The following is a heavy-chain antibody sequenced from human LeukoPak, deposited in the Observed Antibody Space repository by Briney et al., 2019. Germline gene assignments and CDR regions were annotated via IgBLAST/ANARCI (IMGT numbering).Heavy chain of an antibody. CDR3: VRGQATAWGLDF. D-gene: IGHD6-13*01. Sequence: GGSLRLSCAASGFAFSTNWMHWVRQAPGKGLVWVSHISTDAKSITYADFVKGRFTISRDNAKNTLYLQMNTLRAEDTALYYCVRGQATAWGLDFWGQGTLVTVSS. V-gene: IGHV3-74*01. J-gene: IGHJ4*02. CDR2: ISTDAKSI. CDR1: GFAFSTNW.